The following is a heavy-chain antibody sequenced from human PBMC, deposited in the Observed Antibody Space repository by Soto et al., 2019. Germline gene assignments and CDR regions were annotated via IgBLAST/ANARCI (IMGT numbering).Heavy chain of an antibody. CDR2: IYDSGSS. D-gene: IGHD5-12*01. Sequence: SQTLSLTCTVSGASISSGDYFWSLIRQSPGKGLEWIGYIYDSGSSYYNPSLKSRVTMSVDTSKNQFSLKLRSVTAADTAVYYCAREKGYISGPKNFDYWGQGTLVTSPQ. J-gene: IGHJ4*02. CDR3: AREKGYISGPKNFDY. V-gene: IGHV4-30-4*01. CDR1: GASISSGDYF.